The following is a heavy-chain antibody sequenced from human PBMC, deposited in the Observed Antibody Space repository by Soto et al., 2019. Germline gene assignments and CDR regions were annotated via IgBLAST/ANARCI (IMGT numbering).Heavy chain of an antibody. V-gene: IGHV3-30-3*01. J-gene: IGHJ4*02. Sequence: GGSLRLSCAASGFTFSSYAMHWVRQAPGKGLEWVAVISYDGSNKYYADSVNGRFTSSRDNSKNTLNLQMTSLRAEDTAVDYCARSGAYEYGDITQDYWGPGTLVTVSS. CDR1: GFTFSSYA. CDR3: ARSGAYEYGDITQDY. D-gene: IGHD4-17*01. CDR2: ISYDGSNK.